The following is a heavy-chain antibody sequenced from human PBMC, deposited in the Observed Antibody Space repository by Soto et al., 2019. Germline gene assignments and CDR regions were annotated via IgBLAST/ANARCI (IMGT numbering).Heavy chain of an antibody. V-gene: IGHV3-23*01. Sequence: GGSLRLSCAASGFTFSSYAMSWVRQAPGKGLEWVSAISGSGGTTYYAASVKGRFTISRDNSKNTLFLQMNSLRAEDTAVYYCAKFFVETGGSSGWPWTFHYWGQGTLVTVSS. CDR3: AKFFVETGGSSGWPWTFHY. CDR1: GFTFSSYA. CDR2: ISGSGGTT. D-gene: IGHD6-25*01. J-gene: IGHJ4*02.